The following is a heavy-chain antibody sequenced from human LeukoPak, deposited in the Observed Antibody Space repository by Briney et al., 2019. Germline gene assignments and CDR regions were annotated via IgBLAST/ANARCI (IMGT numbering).Heavy chain of an antibody. CDR3: ARGLGGSYSPNWFDP. V-gene: IGHV4-34*01. CDR1: GGSFSSYY. J-gene: IGHJ5*02. Sequence: SETLSLTCAVYGGSFSSYYWSWIRQPPGKGLEWIGEINHSGSTNYNPSLKSRVTISVDTSKNQFSLKLSSVTAADTAVYYCARGLGGSYSPNWFDPWGQGTLVTVSS. CDR2: INHSGST. D-gene: IGHD1-26*01.